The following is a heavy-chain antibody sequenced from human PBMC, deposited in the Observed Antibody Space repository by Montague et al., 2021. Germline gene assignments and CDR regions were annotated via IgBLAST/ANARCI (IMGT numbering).Heavy chain of an antibody. CDR1: GGSVNGYD. Sequence: SETLSLTCSVSGGSVNGYDWSWIRQPPGKGLEWIGYMRSSGSTNYNPSFKSRLAISIDRSRNQFSLELSFVTAADTAIYFCGRDYWGCIDYWGHGRLVTVSS. D-gene: IGHD7-27*01. J-gene: IGHJ4*01. CDR2: MRSSGST. V-gene: IGHV4-59*02. CDR3: GRDYWGCIDY.